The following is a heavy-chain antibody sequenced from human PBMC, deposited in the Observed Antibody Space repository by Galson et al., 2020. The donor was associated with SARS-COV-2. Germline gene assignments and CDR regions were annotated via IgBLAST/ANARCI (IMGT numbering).Heavy chain of an antibody. CDR2: IYYSGSA. Sequence: ASETLSLTCTVSGDSISDGDYYWSWIRQHPGRGLEWICYIYYSGSAYFNPSLESRFTMSVDTSKNQFSLNLSSVTAADTAVYYCAREAHSGSYPFDYWGQGTLVTVSS. CDR1: GDSISDGDYY. V-gene: IGHV4-31*03. D-gene: IGHD1-26*01. CDR3: AREAHSGSYPFDY. J-gene: IGHJ4*02.